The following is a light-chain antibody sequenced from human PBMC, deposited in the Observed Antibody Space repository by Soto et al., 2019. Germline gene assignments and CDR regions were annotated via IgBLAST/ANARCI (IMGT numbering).Light chain of an antibody. CDR1: SSDVGGYNY. J-gene: IGLJ1*01. CDR2: DVS. Sequence: HSALTQPRSVSGSPGQSVTISCPGTSSDVGGYNYVSWYQQHPGKAPKLMIYDVSKRPSGVPDRFSGSKSANTASLTISGLQAEDEADYYCCSYAGSYTVYVFGTGTKLTVL. V-gene: IGLV2-11*01. CDR3: CSYAGSYTVYV.